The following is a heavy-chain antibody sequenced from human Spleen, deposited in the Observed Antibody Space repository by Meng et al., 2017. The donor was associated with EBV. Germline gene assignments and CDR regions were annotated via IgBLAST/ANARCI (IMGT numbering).Heavy chain of an antibody. V-gene: IGHV4-39*01. CDR1: GDSCTSFYH. D-gene: IGHD6-19*01. J-gene: IGHJ5*02. CDR2: VHYTGST. CDR3: ARPFPSWQSPRLDPFGA. Sequence: QLRGPGPGRVHLSDTLSRTGAVCGDSCTSFYHGGVIPQPPGRGLAWIGSVHYTGSTYYSPSLKSRVTVSVDTSKNQFSLRLTSVTAADTAVYYCARPFPSWQSPRLDPFGAWGQGTLVTVSS.